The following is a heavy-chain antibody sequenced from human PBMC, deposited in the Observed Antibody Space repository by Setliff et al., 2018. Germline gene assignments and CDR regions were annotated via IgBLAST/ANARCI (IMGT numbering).Heavy chain of an antibody. CDR2: INHSGNT. J-gene: IGHJ5*02. Sequence: SETLSLTCAVYGGSFSDYYWSWIRQPPGKGLEWIGEINHSGNTNYNPSLKSRVTISVDTSKNQFSLRLSSVTAADTAVYYCARGGPRGYSYKNWFDPWGQGTLVTVSS. CDR3: ARGGPRGYSYKNWFDP. CDR1: GGSFSDYY. D-gene: IGHD5-18*01. V-gene: IGHV4-34*01.